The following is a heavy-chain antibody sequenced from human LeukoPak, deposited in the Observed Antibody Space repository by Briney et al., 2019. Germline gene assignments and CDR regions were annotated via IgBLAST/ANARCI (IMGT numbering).Heavy chain of an antibody. J-gene: IGHJ5*02. CDR2: NYTSGSS. D-gene: IGHD6-6*01. CDR1: GGSISSGSYC. V-gene: IGHV4-61*02. Sequence: SETLSLTCTVSGGSISSGSYCWSWIRQPAGEGREWIMRNYTSGSSNYYPSLKSRVTIPVDTSKNQFYLKLSSVTAADTAVYYCARRAGVTIAARGWFDPWGQGTLVTVSS. CDR3: ARRAGVTIAARGWFDP.